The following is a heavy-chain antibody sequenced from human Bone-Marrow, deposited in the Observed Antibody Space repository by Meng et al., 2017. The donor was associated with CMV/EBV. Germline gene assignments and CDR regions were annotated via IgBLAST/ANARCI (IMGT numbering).Heavy chain of an antibody. J-gene: IGHJ4*02. CDR3: ARVRGGYYVSSGYYYDY. CDR2: IYYSGST. V-gene: IGHV4-39*07. D-gene: IGHD3-22*01. Sequence: SETLSLTCTVSGGSTSSSSYYWGWIRQPPGKGLEWIGSIYYSGSTYYNPSLKSRVTISVDTSKNQFSLKLSSVTAADTAVYYCARVRGGYYVSSGYYYDYWGQGTLVTVSS. CDR1: GGSTSSSSYY.